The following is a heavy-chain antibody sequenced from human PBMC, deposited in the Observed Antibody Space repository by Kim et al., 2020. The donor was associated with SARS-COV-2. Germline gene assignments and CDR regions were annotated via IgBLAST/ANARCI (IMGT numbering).Heavy chain of an antibody. CDR3: ARRGGYRDSGGYYGGVDY. CDR1: GGSISSSSYY. J-gene: IGHJ4*03. CDR2: IYYSGST. Sequence: SETLSLTCTVSGGSISSSSYYWGWIRQPPGKGLEWIGSIYYSGSTYYNPSLKSRVTISVDTSKNQFSLKLSSVTAADTAVYYCARRGGYRDSGGYYGGVDYWGQGTLVTVSS. D-gene: IGHD1-26*01. V-gene: IGHV4-39*01.